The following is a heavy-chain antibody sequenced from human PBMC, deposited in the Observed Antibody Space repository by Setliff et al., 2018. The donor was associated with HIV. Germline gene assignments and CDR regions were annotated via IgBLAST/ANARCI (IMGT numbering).Heavy chain of an antibody. Sequence: SETLSLTCTVSGGSISSNIYYWGWIRRPPGRGLEWIGSIYYSGNTYYNPSLKRRVTMSVDTSEDQFSLKLSSVTAADTAMYYCARGGSGSPFDYWGQGTLVTVSS. D-gene: IGHD1-26*01. V-gene: IGHV4-39*01. CDR3: ARGGSGSPFDY. CDR1: GGSISSNIYY. CDR2: IYYSGNT. J-gene: IGHJ4*02.